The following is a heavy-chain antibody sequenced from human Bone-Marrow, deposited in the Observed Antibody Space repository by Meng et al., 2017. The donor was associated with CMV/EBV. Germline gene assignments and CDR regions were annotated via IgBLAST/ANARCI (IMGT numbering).Heavy chain of an antibody. J-gene: IGHJ4*02. CDR1: GFTFSSYW. D-gene: IGHD3-3*01. Sequence: SGFTFSSYWMRWVRQAPGKGLEWVANIKQDGSEKYYVDSVKGRFTISRDNAKNSLYLQMNSLRAEDTAVYYCARGGVRFLEWLSVYWGQGTLVTVSS. CDR3: ARGGVRFLEWLSVY. CDR2: IKQDGSEK. V-gene: IGHV3-7*01.